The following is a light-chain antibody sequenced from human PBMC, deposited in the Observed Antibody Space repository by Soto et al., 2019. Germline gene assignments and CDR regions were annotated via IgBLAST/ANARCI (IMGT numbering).Light chain of an antibody. CDR1: QGISNY. CDR3: QKYSSARWT. Sequence: IQLTQSPSSLSASVGDRVTISCRASQGISNYLAWYQQKPGKVPKLLIYAASTLQSGVPSRFSGSGSGTDFTLTITSLHPEDVETYYCQKYSSARWTFGQGTKVDI. J-gene: IGKJ1*01. V-gene: IGKV1-27*01. CDR2: AAS.